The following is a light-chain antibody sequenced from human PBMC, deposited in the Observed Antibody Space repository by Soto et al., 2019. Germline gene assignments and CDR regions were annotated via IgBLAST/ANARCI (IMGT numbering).Light chain of an antibody. CDR1: QSVSTK. CDR2: GAS. Sequence: EIVMTQSPVTLSVSPRERATLSCRASQSVSTKLAWYQQKPGQAPRLLIYGASTRATGIPARFSGSGSGSEFTLTISSLQSADFAVYYCQQSNNWPWTFGQGTKVDI. V-gene: IGKV3-15*01. CDR3: QQSNNWPWT. J-gene: IGKJ1*01.